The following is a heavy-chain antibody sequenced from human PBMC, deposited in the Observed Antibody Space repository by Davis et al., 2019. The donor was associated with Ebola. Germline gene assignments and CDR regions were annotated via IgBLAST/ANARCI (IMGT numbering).Heavy chain of an antibody. CDR3: ARVRVYSSSSYWFDP. Sequence: SVKVSCKASGGTFSSYAISWVRQAPGQGLGWMGGIIPIFGTANYAQKFQGRVTITADKSTSTAYMELSSLRSEDTAVYYCARVRVYSSSSYWFDPWGQGTLVTVSS. V-gene: IGHV1-69*06. CDR1: GGTFSSYA. D-gene: IGHD6-6*01. CDR2: IIPIFGTA. J-gene: IGHJ5*02.